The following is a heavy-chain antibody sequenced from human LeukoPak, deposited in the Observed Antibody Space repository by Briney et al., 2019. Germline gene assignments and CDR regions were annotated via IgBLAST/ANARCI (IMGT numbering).Heavy chain of an antibody. Sequence: PSETLSLTCTVSGGSISSSSYYWGWIRQPPGKGLEWVAVIWYDGSNKYYADSVKGRFTISRDNSKNTLYLQMNSLRAEDTAVYYCAKDFGGSLDYWGQGTLVTVSS. D-gene: IGHD1-26*01. CDR1: GGSISSSSYY. V-gene: IGHV3-33*06. CDR2: IWYDGSNK. J-gene: IGHJ4*02. CDR3: AKDFGGSLDY.